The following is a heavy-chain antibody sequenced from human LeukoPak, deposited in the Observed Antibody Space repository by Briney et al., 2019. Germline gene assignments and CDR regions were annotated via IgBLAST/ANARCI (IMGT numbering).Heavy chain of an antibody. CDR2: IWYDGSNK. CDR1: GFTFSSYG. Sequence: GGSLRLSCAASGFTFSSYGMHWVRQAPGKGLEWVAVIWYDGSNKYYADSVKGQFTISRDNSKNTLYLQMNSLRAEDTAVYYCARDEAISSSWYYYYYYGMDVWGQGTTVTVSS. CDR3: ARDEAISSSWYYYYYYGMDV. D-gene: IGHD6-13*01. J-gene: IGHJ6*02. V-gene: IGHV3-33*01.